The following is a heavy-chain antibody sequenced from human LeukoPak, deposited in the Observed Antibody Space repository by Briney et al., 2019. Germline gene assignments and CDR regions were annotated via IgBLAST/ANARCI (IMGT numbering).Heavy chain of an antibody. Sequence: GGSLRLSCAASGFTFRSYAMSWVRQAPGKGLEWVSAISGSGGSTYYADSVQGRITVSRDNSKNTQTLQMNSLRAEDTGVYYCVKDGRYTFGLDAFEIWGQGTMVTVSS. D-gene: IGHD5-18*01. CDR1: GFTFRSYA. CDR2: ISGSGGST. V-gene: IGHV3-23*01. CDR3: VKDGRYTFGLDAFEI. J-gene: IGHJ3*02.